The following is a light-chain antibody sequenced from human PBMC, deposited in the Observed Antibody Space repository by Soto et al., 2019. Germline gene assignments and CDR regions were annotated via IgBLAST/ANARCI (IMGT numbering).Light chain of an antibody. CDR1: QDISNY. CDR2: AAS. V-gene: IGKV1-16*02. Sequence: DIQITEAPASLSASVGNRVTITCLASQDISNYLAWFQHKTRKAHKYLIYAASSLQSGVPPKFSGSGSGTDFTLNISSLQPEHFATYYCQQYNSYPITLRQGTRLEI. J-gene: IGKJ5*01. CDR3: QQYNSYPIT.